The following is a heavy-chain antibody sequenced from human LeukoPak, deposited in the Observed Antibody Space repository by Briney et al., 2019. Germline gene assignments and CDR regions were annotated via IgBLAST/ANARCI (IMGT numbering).Heavy chain of an antibody. CDR3: AKVLGVDITMFSSGKYNGRDAFDI. Sequence: SVKVSCKASGGTFSSYAISWVRQAPGQGLEWMGGIIPIFGTANYAQKFQGRVTMTRDTSTSTVYMELSSLRSEDTAVYYCAKVLGVDITMFSSGKYNGRDAFDIWGQGTMVTVSS. CDR2: IIPIFGTA. D-gene: IGHD5-18*01. CDR1: GGTFSSYA. V-gene: IGHV1-69*05. J-gene: IGHJ3*02.